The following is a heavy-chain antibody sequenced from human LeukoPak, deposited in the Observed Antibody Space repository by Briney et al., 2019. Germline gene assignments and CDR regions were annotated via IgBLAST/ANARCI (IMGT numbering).Heavy chain of an antibody. D-gene: IGHD3-10*01. Sequence: SQTLSLTCAISGDSVSSNSAAWNWIRQSPSRGLEWLGRTYYRSKWYNDYAVSVKSRITINPDTSKNQFSLQLNSVTPEDTAVYYRAREGLLWFGEFPYYFDYWGQGTLVTVSS. J-gene: IGHJ4*02. V-gene: IGHV6-1*01. CDR2: TYYRSKWYN. CDR3: AREGLLWFGEFPYYFDY. CDR1: GDSVSSNSAA.